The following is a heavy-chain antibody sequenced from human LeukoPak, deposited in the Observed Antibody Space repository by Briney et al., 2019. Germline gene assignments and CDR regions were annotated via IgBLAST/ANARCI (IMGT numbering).Heavy chain of an antibody. J-gene: IGHJ4*02. Sequence: GGSLRLSCAASGFTFSSYEMNWVRQAPGRGLEWVSYIGNTGRTIYYADSVQGRFTISRDNAKNSLYLQMNSLRAEDTAIYYCVRGDRYFFDFWRQGTLVTVSS. CDR1: GFTFSSYE. D-gene: IGHD1-14*01. CDR3: VRGDRYFFDF. CDR2: IGNTGRTI. V-gene: IGHV3-48*03.